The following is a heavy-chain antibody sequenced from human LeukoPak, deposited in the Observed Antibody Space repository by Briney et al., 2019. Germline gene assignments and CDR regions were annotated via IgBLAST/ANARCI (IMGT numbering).Heavy chain of an antibody. D-gene: IGHD3-10*01. CDR3: VRDALGESGAGGP. CDR1: GFTVSSNY. Sequence: GGSLRLSCAASGFTVSSNYMSWVRQAPGKGLEWVANIKQDGSEKYYVDSVKGRFTISRDNAKNSLYLQMNSLRAEDTAVYYCVRDALGESGAGGPWGLGTLVTVSS. CDR2: IKQDGSEK. V-gene: IGHV3-7*01. J-gene: IGHJ5*02.